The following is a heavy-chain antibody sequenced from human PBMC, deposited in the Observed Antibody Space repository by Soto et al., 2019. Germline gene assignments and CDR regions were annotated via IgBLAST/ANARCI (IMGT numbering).Heavy chain of an antibody. CDR1: EFSFSSPW. CDR2: MNSDGGII. V-gene: IGHV3-74*01. CDR3: VTGWSEY. J-gene: IGHJ4*02. D-gene: IGHD2-15*01. Sequence: EVQLVESGGGLFQPGGSLRLSFVASEFSFSSPWINWVCQGPGKGLVWVSRMNSDGGIINYADSVKGRFTSSRDNAKNMLYLQMNRLRAEDTAFYYCVTGWSEYWFRGTLVTVSS.